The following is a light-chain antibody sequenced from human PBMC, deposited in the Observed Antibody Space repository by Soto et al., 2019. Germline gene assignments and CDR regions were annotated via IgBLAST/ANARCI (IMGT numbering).Light chain of an antibody. Sequence: EIVLTQSPGTLSLSPGERATLSCRASQSVSSNYLAWYQQKPGQAPRLLIFGASSRPTDIPDRFSGSGSGTDFILTISRLEPEDFAVYYCQQYVNSPSTFGQGTKLEIK. J-gene: IGKJ2*02. CDR3: QQYVNSPST. V-gene: IGKV3-20*01. CDR2: GAS. CDR1: QSVSSNY.